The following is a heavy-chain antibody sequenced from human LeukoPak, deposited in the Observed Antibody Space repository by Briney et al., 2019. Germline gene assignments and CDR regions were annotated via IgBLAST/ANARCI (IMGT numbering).Heavy chain of an antibody. CDR3: ATVRGCGGDCYYTDY. V-gene: IGHV3-33*01. J-gene: IGHJ4*02. CDR1: GFTFRSYG. CDR2: IWYDGSNK. Sequence: GGSLRLSCAASGFTFRSYGMHWVRQAPGKGLEWVAIIWYDGSNKYYADSVKGRITISRDNSKNTLYLQMNSLRAEDTAVYYCATVRGCGGDCYYTDYWGQGTLVTVSS. D-gene: IGHD2-21*02.